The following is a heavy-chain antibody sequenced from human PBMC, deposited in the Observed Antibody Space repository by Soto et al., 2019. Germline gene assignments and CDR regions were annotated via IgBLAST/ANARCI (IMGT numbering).Heavy chain of an antibody. Sequence: GGSLRLSCAVSGFTFSSYAMSWVRQAPGKGLEWVSGISGSGSRTYYADSVKGRFTISRDNSKNTLYLQMNSLRAEDTAVYYCAKEGAMVSYFDYWGQGTLVTVSS. CDR3: AKEGAMVSYFDY. CDR1: GFTFSSYA. D-gene: IGHD5-18*01. V-gene: IGHV3-23*01. CDR2: ISGSGSRT. J-gene: IGHJ4*02.